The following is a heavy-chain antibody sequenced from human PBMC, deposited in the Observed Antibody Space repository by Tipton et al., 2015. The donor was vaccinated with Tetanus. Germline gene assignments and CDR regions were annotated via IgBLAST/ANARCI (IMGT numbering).Heavy chain of an antibody. D-gene: IGHD3-22*01. CDR3: ARDRHSYESSGYYLFDN. CDR2: INHSGRG. Sequence: TLSLTCAVDGESFSGYYWSWLRQPPGKGLEWIGEINHSGRGNFNPSPESRLRISVDTSKKQFSLNLTSVTAADTAVYYCARDRHSYESSGYYLFDNWGQGTLVTVSA. J-gene: IGHJ4*02. V-gene: IGHV4-34*01. CDR1: GESFSGYY.